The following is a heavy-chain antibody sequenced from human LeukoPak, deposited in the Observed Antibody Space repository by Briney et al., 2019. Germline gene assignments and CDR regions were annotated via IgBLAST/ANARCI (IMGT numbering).Heavy chain of an antibody. J-gene: IGHJ6*02. CDR2: ISYDGSNK. D-gene: IGHD5-18*01. CDR1: GFTFSSYG. Sequence: PGGSLRLSCAASGFTFSSYGMHWVRQAPGKGLEWVAVISYDGSNKYYADSVKGRFTISRDNSKNTLYLQMNSLRAEDTAVYYCAKDPGVDTATVPDYYGMDVWGQGTTVTVSS. CDR3: AKDPGVDTATVPDYYGMDV. V-gene: IGHV3-30*18.